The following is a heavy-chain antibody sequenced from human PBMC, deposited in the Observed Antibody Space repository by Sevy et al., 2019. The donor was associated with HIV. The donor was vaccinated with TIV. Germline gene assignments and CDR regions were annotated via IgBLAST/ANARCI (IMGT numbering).Heavy chain of an antibody. CDR1: GFTFDDYA. Sequence: GVSLRLSCAASGFTFDDYAMHWVRQAPGKGLEWVSGISWNSGSIGYADSVKGRFTISRDNAKNSLYLQMNSLRAEDTALYYCAKDIDGYYYDSSGRYNWFDPWGQGTLVTVSS. J-gene: IGHJ5*02. V-gene: IGHV3-9*01. D-gene: IGHD3-22*01. CDR3: AKDIDGYYYDSSGRYNWFDP. CDR2: ISWNSGSI.